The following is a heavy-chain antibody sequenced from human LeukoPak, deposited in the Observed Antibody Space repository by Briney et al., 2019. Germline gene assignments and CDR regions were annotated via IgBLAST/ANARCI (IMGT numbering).Heavy chain of an antibody. J-gene: IGHJ4*02. Sequence: PSETLSLTCTVSSGSISSYYWSWIRQPPGKGLEWIGYIYYSGSTDYNPSLKSRVTISIDTSRHQFSLKLSSVNAADTAVYYCASSDTALYYFDYWGQGTLVTVSS. CDR1: SGSISSYY. CDR2: IYYSGST. D-gene: IGHD5-18*01. CDR3: ASSDTALYYFDY. V-gene: IGHV4-59*01.